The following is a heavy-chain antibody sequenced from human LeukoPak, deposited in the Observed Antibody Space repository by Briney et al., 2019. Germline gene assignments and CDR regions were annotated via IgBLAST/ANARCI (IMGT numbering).Heavy chain of an antibody. Sequence: GGSLRLSCAASGFTFSSYWMSWVRQAPGKGLEWVANIKQDGSEKYYVDSVKGRFTISRDNAKNSLYLQMSSLRAEDTAVYYCARFGGSSWSLTYYFDYWGQGTLVTVSS. V-gene: IGHV3-7*01. J-gene: IGHJ4*02. CDR1: GFTFSSYW. D-gene: IGHD6-13*01. CDR3: ARFGGSSWSLTYYFDY. CDR2: IKQDGSEK.